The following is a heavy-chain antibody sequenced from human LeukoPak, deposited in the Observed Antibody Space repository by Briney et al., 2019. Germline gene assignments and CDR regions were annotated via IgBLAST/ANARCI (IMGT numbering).Heavy chain of an antibody. V-gene: IGHV1-2*02. J-gene: IGHJ4*02. D-gene: IGHD3-3*01. CDR3: ARGYYDFWSGYPFDY. Sequence: ASVKVSCKASGGTFSSYAISWVRQAPGQGLEWMGWINPNSGGTNYAQKFQGRVTMTRDTSISTAYMELSRLRSDDTAVYYCARGYYDFWSGYPFDYWGQGTLVTVSS. CDR2: INPNSGGT. CDR1: GGTFSSYA.